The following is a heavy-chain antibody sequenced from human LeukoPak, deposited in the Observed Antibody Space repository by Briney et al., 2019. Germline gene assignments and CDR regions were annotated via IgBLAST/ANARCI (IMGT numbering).Heavy chain of an antibody. Sequence: GGSLRLSCAASGFTFSSYSMNWVRQAPGKGLEWVANIKQDGSEKYYVDSVKGRFTISRDNAKNSLYLQMNSLRAEDTAVYYCARHGRYYDFWSGPGYYYYGMDVWGQGTTVTVSS. D-gene: IGHD3-3*01. CDR3: ARHGRYYDFWSGPGYYYYGMDV. CDR1: GFTFSSYS. V-gene: IGHV3-7*01. CDR2: IKQDGSEK. J-gene: IGHJ6*02.